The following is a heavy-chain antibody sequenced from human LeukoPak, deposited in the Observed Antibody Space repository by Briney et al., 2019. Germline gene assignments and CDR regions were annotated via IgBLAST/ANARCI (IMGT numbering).Heavy chain of an antibody. CDR1: GFTFSSYA. CDR3: AKKYYYDSSGYYYDY. V-gene: IGHV3-23*01. Sequence: QTGGSLRLSCAASGFTFSSYAMSWVRQAPGKGLEWVSAISGSGGSTYYADSVKGRFTISRDNSKNTLYLQMNSLRAEDTAVYYCAKKYYYDSSGYYYDYWGQGTLVTVSS. J-gene: IGHJ4*02. CDR2: ISGSGGST. D-gene: IGHD3-22*01.